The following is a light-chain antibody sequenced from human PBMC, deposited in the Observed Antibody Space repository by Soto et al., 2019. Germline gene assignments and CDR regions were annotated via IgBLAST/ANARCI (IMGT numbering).Light chain of an antibody. Sequence: EIVLTQSPATLSLSPGERATLSCRASQSVSSYLAWYQQKPGQAPRLLIYDASNRATGIPARFSGSGSGTDFSLTIISLEPEDFAVYYCQQRSNWPPWTFGQGTKLEIK. J-gene: IGKJ2*02. V-gene: IGKV3-11*01. CDR1: QSVSSY. CDR2: DAS. CDR3: QQRSNWPPWT.